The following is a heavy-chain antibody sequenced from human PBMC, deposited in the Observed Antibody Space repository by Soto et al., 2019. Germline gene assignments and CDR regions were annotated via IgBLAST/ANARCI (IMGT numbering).Heavy chain of an antibody. CDR3: ARVYNGYSDY. Sequence: GGSLRLSCAASKFTFSSFEMNWVRQAPGKGLEWVSYISSRGSTIYYADSVKGRFTISRDNAKNSLYLQMNSLRAEDTAFYFCARVYNGYSDYWGQGTLVTVSS. CDR2: ISSRGSTI. CDR1: KFTFSSFE. V-gene: IGHV3-48*03. D-gene: IGHD2-8*01. J-gene: IGHJ4*02.